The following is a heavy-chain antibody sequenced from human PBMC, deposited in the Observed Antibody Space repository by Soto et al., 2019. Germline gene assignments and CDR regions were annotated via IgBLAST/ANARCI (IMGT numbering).Heavy chain of an antibody. CDR2: IIPIFGTA. J-gene: IGHJ4*02. CDR1: GGTFSSYA. D-gene: IGHD4-17*01. CDR3: ARTHEILRHDYGEYRY. Sequence: SVKVSCKASGGTFSSYAISWVRQAPGQGLEWMGGIIPIFGTANYAQKFQGRVTITADESTSTAYMELSSLRSEETAVYYCARTHEILRHDYGEYRYWGQGTLVTVSS. V-gene: IGHV1-69*13.